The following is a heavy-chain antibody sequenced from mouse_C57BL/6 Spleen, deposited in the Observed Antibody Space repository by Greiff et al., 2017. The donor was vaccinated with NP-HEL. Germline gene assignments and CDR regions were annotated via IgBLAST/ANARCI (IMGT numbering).Heavy chain of an antibody. V-gene: IGHV1-22*01. CDR2: INPNNGGT. Sequence: VQLQQSGPELVKPGASVKMSCKASGYTFTDYNMHWVMQSHGKSLEWIGYINPNNGGTSYNQKFKGKATLTVNKSSSTAYMELRSLTSEDSAVYYCAKSLGALFAYWGQGTLVTVSA. J-gene: IGHJ3*01. CDR1: GYTFTDYN. CDR3: AKSLGALFAY. D-gene: IGHD4-1*01.